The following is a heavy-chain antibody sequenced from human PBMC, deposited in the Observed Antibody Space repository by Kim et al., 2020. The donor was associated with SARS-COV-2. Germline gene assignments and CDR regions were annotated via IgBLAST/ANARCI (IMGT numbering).Heavy chain of an antibody. J-gene: IGHJ4*02. Sequence: GGSLRLSCAASGFTFSSYGMHWVRQAPGKGLEWVAVISYDGSNKYYADSVKGRFTISRDNSKNTLYLQMNSLRAEDTAVYYCARDQGYNRGAFDYWGQGTLVTVSS. CDR1: GFTFSSYG. CDR3: ARDQGYNRGAFDY. CDR2: ISYDGSNK. V-gene: IGHV3-33*05. D-gene: IGHD5-12*01.